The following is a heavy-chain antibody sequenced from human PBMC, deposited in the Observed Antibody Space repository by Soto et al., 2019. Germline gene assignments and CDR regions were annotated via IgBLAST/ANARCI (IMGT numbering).Heavy chain of an antibody. V-gene: IGHV5-51*03. CDR1: GYSFTSYW. D-gene: IGHD3-22*01. CDR3: ARALTYYYDSSGYNYFDY. CDR2: IYPGDSDT. Sequence: GESLKISCKGSGYSFTSYWIGWVRQMPGKGLEWMGIIYPGDSDTRYSPSFQGQVTISADKSISTAYLQWSSLKASDTAMYYCARALTYYYDSSGYNYFDYWGQGTLVTV. J-gene: IGHJ4*02.